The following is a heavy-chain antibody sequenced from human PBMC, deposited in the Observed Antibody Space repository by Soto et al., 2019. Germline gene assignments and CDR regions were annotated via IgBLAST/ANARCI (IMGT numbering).Heavy chain of an antibody. CDR1: GFTFSSYA. D-gene: IGHD3-3*01. CDR3: VKDGPTIFGVVIVSFDY. V-gene: IGHV3-64D*08. CDR2: ISSNGGST. Sequence: GGSLRLSCSASGFTFSSYAMHWVRQAPGKGLEYVSAISSNGGSTYYADSVKGRFTISRDNSKNTLYLQMSSLRAEDTDVYYCVKDGPTIFGVVIVSFDYWGQGTLVTVSS. J-gene: IGHJ4*02.